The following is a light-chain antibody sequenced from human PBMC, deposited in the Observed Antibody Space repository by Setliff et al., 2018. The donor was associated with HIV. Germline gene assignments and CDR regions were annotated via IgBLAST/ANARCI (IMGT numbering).Light chain of an antibody. CDR2: DVS. CDR1: SSYVGGYNY. J-gene: IGLJ1*01. CDR3: CSYAGSYTFYG. Sequence: QSVLAQPRSVSGSPGQSVTISCTGTSSYVGGYNYVSWYQQHPGKAPKLIIYDVSERPSGVPDRFSGSKSANTASLTISGLQAEDEADYYCCSYAGSYTFYGFGTGTKV. V-gene: IGLV2-11*01.